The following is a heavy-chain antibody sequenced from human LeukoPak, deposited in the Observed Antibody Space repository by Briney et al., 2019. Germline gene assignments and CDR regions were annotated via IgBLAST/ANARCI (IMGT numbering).Heavy chain of an antibody. CDR2: VYYSGSA. D-gene: IGHD1-26*01. Sequence: ETLSLTCTVSGDSISTDYWSWIRQPPGKGLEWIGNVYYSGSANYNPTLRTRVTISVDTSKNQFSLKLSSVTAADTAVYYCARPGRYTYWYFDLWGRGTLVTVSS. J-gene: IGHJ2*01. V-gene: IGHV4-59*01. CDR3: ARPGRYTYWYFDL. CDR1: GDSISTDY.